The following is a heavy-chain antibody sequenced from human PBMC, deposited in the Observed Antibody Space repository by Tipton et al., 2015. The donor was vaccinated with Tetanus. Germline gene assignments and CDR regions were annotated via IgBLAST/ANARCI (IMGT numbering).Heavy chain of an antibody. CDR1: GYTFTSYG. CDR3: ARLSQSLYGTLMQRWFDP. J-gene: IGHJ5*02. D-gene: IGHD3-16*02. CDR2: ISASNGNT. Sequence: QVQLVQSGAEVKKPGASVKVSCKASGYTFTSYGISWVRQAPGQGLEWMGWISASNGNTNYAQKLQGRVTMTTDTSTSTAYMELRSLRSDDTAVYYCARLSQSLYGTLMQRWFDPWGQGTLVTVSS. V-gene: IGHV1-18*04.